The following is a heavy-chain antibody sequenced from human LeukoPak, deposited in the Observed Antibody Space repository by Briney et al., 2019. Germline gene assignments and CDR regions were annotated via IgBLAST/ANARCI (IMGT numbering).Heavy chain of an antibody. V-gene: IGHV3-33*01. CDR2: IWYDGSNK. J-gene: IGHJ6*02. CDR1: GFTFSSYG. D-gene: IGHD2-15*01. CDR3: ARYCSGGTCKLGYYYYGMDV. Sequence: PGRSLILSCAASGFTFSSYGMHWVRQAPGKGLEWVAVIWYDGSNKYYADSVKGRFTISRDNSKNTLYLQMNSLRAEDTAVYYCARYCSGGTCKLGYYYYGMDVWGQGTTVTVSS.